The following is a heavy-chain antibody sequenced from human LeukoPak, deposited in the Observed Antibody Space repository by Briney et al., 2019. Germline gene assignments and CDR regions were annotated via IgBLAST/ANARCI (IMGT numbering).Heavy chain of an antibody. CDR1: GFTFSSYG. V-gene: IGHV3-33*06. Sequence: PGRSLRLSCAASGFTFSSYGMHWVRQAPGKGLEWVALIWYDGSNKYYADSVKGRFTISRDNSKNTLYLQMNSLRAEDTAVYYCAKDDLDSSGYSSPFGYWGQGTLVTVSS. CDR3: AKDDLDSSGYSSPFGY. D-gene: IGHD3-22*01. CDR2: IWYDGSNK. J-gene: IGHJ4*02.